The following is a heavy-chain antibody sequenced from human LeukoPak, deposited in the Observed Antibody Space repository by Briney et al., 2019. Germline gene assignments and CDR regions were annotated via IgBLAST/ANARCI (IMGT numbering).Heavy chain of an antibody. CDR1: GDSISNYH. J-gene: IGHJ5*02. CDR3: ARGTAVAGT. Sequence: PSETLSLTCTVSGDSISNYHWSWIRQSPGKGLEWIGYIYYSGSTNYNPSLKSRVTISVDTSKNQFSLRLSSVTAADTAVYYCARGTAVAGTWGQGTLVTVSS. D-gene: IGHD6-19*01. CDR2: IYYSGST. V-gene: IGHV4-59*01.